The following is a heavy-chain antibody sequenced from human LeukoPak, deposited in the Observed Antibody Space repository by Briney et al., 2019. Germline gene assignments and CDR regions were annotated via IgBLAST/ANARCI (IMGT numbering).Heavy chain of an antibody. CDR2: IYWDDDK. J-gene: IGHJ4*02. CDR1: GFSLSTSGVG. CDR3: AHRKLSWDYFDY. D-gene: IGHD1-14*01. Sequence: ESGPTLVKPTQTLTLTCTFSGFSLSTSGVGVGWIRQPPGKALEWLALIYWDDDKRYSPSLKNRLTVTRDTSKNQVVLTMTNMDPVDTATYYCAHRKLSWDYFDYWGQGTLVTVSS. V-gene: IGHV2-5*02.